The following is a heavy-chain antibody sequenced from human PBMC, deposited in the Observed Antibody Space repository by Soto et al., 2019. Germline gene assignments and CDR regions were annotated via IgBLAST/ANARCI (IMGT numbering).Heavy chain of an antibody. D-gene: IGHD1-1*01. CDR2: IFYSGST. J-gene: IGHJ4*02. CDR3: ARRYGYSFDY. V-gene: IGHV4-39*07. Sequence: PSETLSLTCTVSGDSISSSNYFWGWIRQPPGKGLEWIGTIFYSGSTDYDPSLKSRVTISVDTSKNQFSLKLSPGTAADTAVYYCARRYGYSFDYWGQGTLVTVSS. CDR1: GDSISSSNYF.